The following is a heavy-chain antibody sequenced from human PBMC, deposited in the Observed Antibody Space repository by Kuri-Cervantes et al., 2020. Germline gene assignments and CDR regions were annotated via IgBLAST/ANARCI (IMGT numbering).Heavy chain of an antibody. D-gene: IGHD3-3*01. CDR2: IRYDGSNK. CDR3: AKDVSGVFGVVITYYMDV. CDR1: GFTLSSYG. J-gene: IGHJ6*03. Sequence: GGSLRLSCAASGFTLSSYGMHWVRQAPGKGLEWVAFIRYDGSNKYYADSVKGRFTISRDNSKNTLYLQMNSLRAEDTAVYYCAKDVSGVFGVVITYYMDVWGKGTTVTVSS. V-gene: IGHV3-30*02.